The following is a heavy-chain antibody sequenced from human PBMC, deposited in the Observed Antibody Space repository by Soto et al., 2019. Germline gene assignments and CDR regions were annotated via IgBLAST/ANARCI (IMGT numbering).Heavy chain of an antibody. Sequence: GESLKISCKGSGYSFTSYWIGWVRQMPGKGLEWTGIIYPGDSDTRYSPSFQGQVTISADKSISTAYLQWSSLKASDTAMYYCARQAVVVPAAIREGFYYGMDVWGQVTTVTVSS. CDR2: IYPGDSDT. J-gene: IGHJ6*02. D-gene: IGHD2-2*01. V-gene: IGHV5-51*01. CDR3: ARQAVVVPAAIREGFYYGMDV. CDR1: GYSFTSYW.